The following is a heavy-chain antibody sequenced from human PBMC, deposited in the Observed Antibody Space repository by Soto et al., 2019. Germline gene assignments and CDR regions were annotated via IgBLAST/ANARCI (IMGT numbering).Heavy chain of an antibody. Sequence: QSQTLSLTCAVYGGSFSGYYWSWIRQPPGKGLEWIGEINHSGSTNYNPSLKSRVTISVDTSKNQFSLKLSSVTAADTAVYYCARGSVVVAAPAFDIWGQGTMVTVSS. CDR1: GGSFSGYY. D-gene: IGHD2-15*01. CDR2: INHSGST. CDR3: ARGSVVVAAPAFDI. J-gene: IGHJ3*02. V-gene: IGHV4-34*01.